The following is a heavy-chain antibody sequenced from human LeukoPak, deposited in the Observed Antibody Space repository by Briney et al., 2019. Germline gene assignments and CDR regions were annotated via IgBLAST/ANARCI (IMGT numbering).Heavy chain of an antibody. V-gene: IGHV3-64*01. Sequence: GGSLRLSCAASGFTFSSYAMHWVRQAPGKGLEYVSAISSNGGSTYYANSVKSRFTISRDNSKNTLYLQMGSLRAEDMAVYYCARAHTAMVGYDYWGQGTLVTVSS. J-gene: IGHJ4*02. CDR3: ARAHTAMVGYDY. CDR1: GFTFSSYA. CDR2: ISSNGGST. D-gene: IGHD5-18*01.